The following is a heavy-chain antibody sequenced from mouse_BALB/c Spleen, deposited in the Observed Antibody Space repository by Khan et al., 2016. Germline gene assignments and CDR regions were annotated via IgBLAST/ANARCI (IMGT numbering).Heavy chain of an antibody. Sequence: QIQLVQSGPELKKPGESVKISCKASGYTFTNYGMTWVKQAPGKGLKWMGWIYTYSGEPTYADDFKGRFAFSLEASASTAYLQINNLKHEETATYFCAKLTGTDAYWGQGTLVTVAA. J-gene: IGHJ3*01. CDR1: GYTFTNYG. V-gene: IGHV9-3-1*01. D-gene: IGHD4-1*01. CDR2: IYTYSGEP. CDR3: AKLTGTDAY.